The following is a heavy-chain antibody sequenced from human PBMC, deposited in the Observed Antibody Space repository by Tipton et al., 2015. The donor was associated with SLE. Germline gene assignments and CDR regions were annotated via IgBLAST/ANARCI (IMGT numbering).Heavy chain of an antibody. CDR1: GFHFGSYW. D-gene: IGHD6-19*01. J-gene: IGHJ4*02. V-gene: IGHV3-21*03. CDR2: ITSSSSYI. CDR3: TRNCNSGWYTLCFDY. Sequence: GSLRLSCVVSGFHFGSYWMHWVRQAPGKGLVWVSSITSSSSYIYYADSVKGRFTISRDNAKNSLFLQMNSLKTEDTALYFCTRNCNSGWYTLCFDYWGQGTLVTVSS.